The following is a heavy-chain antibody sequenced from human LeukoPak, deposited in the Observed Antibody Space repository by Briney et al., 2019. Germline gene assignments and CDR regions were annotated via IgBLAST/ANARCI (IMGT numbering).Heavy chain of an antibody. J-gene: IGHJ4*02. V-gene: IGHV4-34*01. CDR3: ARDRRNSPFDY. D-gene: IGHD1-14*01. Sequence: PSETLSLTYAVYGGSFSGYYWSWIRQPPGKGLEWIGEINHSGSTNYNPSLKSRVTISVDTSKNQFSLKLSSVTAADTAVYYCARDRRNSPFDYWGQGTLVTVSS. CDR2: INHSGST. CDR1: GGSFSGYY.